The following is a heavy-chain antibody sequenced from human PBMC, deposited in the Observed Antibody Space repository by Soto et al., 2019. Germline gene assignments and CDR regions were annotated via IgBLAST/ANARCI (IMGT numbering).Heavy chain of an antibody. CDR2: INAGNGNK. J-gene: IGHJ4*02. V-gene: IGHV1-3*01. CDR3: ARAVGGPTSNLDD. Sequence: GASVKVSCKTSGYTFTTYGMHWVRQAPGQRLEWMGWINAGNGNKKYSQKFQGRVTITRDTSASTAYMELSSLRSEDTAVYYCARAVGGPTSNLDDWGQGTLVTVSS. D-gene: IGHD3-16*01. CDR1: GYTFTTYG.